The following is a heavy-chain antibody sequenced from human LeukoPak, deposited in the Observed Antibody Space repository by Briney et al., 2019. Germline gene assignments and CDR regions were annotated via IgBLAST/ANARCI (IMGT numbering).Heavy chain of an antibody. CDR1: GFTFSSYA. Sequence: GGSLRLSCAASGFTFSSYAMHWVRQAPGKGLEWVAVISYDGSNKYYADSVKGRFTISRDSSKNTLYLQMNSLRAEDTAVYYCARSARYYDSSGYQIDYWGQGTLVTVSS. CDR3: ARSARYYDSSGYQIDY. V-gene: IGHV3-30-3*01. J-gene: IGHJ4*02. D-gene: IGHD3-22*01. CDR2: ISYDGSNK.